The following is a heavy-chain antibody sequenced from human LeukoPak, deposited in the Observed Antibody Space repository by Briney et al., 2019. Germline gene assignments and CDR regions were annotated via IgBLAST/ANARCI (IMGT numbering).Heavy chain of an antibody. V-gene: IGHV4-39*02. CDR3: ARDCSGGSCYGAFDI. CDR1: GGSISGSSYY. CDR2: IYYSGST. D-gene: IGHD2-15*01. Sequence: SETLSLTCTVSGGSISGSSYYWGWIRQPPGKGLEWIGSIYYSGSTYYNPSLKSRVTISVDTSKNQFSLKLNSVTATDTAVYYCARDCSGGSCYGAFDIWGQGTMVTVSS. J-gene: IGHJ3*02.